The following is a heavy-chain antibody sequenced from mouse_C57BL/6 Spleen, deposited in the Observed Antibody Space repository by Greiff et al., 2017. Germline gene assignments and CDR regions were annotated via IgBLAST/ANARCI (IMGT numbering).Heavy chain of an antibody. CDR1: GYAFSSSW. Sequence: VMLVESGPELVKPGASVKISCKASGYAFSSSWMNWVKQRPGKGLEWIGRIYPGDGDTNYNGKFKGKATLTADKSSSTAYMQLSSLTSEDSAVYFCARDGNIYAMDYWGQGTSVTVSS. CDR2: IYPGDGDT. V-gene: IGHV1-82*01. J-gene: IGHJ4*01. D-gene: IGHD2-1*01. CDR3: ARDGNIYAMDY.